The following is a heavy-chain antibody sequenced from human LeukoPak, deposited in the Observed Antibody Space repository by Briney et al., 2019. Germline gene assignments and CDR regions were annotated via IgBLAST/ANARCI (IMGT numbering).Heavy chain of an antibody. CDR1: GFTFGGYG. CDR3: TRYNNDHFDY. J-gene: IGHJ4*02. D-gene: IGHD1-14*01. Sequence: GRSLRLSYAGSGFTFGGYGMHWFRQTPGKGLEWVAVIAYDGSRAFYADSVKGRFTISRDNSKNTMSVQMDDLRAEDTAVYYCTRYNNDHFDYWGQGTLVTVSS. CDR2: IAYDGSRA. V-gene: IGHV3-33*01.